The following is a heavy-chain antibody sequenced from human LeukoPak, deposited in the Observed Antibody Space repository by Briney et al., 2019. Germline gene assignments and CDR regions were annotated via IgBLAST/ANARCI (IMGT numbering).Heavy chain of an antibody. CDR3: ARDLQTGLAFDA. Sequence: GGSLRLSCAASGFTFSSSTMNWVRQAPGKALEWVSSISGSGRIIWYAGSVKGRFTISRDNAANSPFLQMNSLRVEDTAVYYCARDLQTGLAFDAWGQGTVVSVSS. D-gene: IGHD7-27*01. J-gene: IGHJ3*01. CDR2: ISGSGRII. CDR1: GFTFSSST. V-gene: IGHV3-21*01.